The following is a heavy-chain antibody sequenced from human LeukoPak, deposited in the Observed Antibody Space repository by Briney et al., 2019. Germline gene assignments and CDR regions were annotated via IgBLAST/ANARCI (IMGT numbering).Heavy chain of an antibody. CDR2: ISYDGSNK. CDR3: AKGHGRLPRVDSDY. V-gene: IGHV3-30*18. J-gene: IGHJ4*02. D-gene: IGHD3-16*01. CDR1: GFNFSNYA. Sequence: GGSLRLSCAASGFNFSNYAMHWVRQAPGKGVEWVAVISYDGSNKYYTDSMKGRFTISRDNSKNALYLQMNSLRAEDTAVYYCAKGHGRLPRVDSDYWGQGALVTVSS.